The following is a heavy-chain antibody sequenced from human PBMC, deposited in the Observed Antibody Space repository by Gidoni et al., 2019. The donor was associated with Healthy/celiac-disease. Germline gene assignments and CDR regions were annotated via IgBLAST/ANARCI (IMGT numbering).Heavy chain of an antibody. CDR3: ARDPDWYFDL. Sequence: QVQLQESGPGLVKPSQTLSLTCTISGGSISSGSYYWSWIRQPAGKGLAWIGRIYTSRSTNYNPSLKSRVTISVDTSKNQFSLKLSSVTAADTAVYYCARDPDWYFDLWGRGTLVTVSS. J-gene: IGHJ2*01. V-gene: IGHV4-61*02. CDR1: GGSISSGSYY. CDR2: IYTSRST.